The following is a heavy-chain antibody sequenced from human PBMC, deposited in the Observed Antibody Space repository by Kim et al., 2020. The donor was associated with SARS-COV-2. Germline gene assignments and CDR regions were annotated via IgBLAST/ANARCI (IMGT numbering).Heavy chain of an antibody. V-gene: IGHV3-7*03. CDR1: GFTFSSYW. CDR2: IKQDGSEK. D-gene: IGHD2-2*02. J-gene: IGHJ6*02. CDR3: ARENVVVPAAIRDPLYYYYYGMDV. Sequence: GGSLRLSCAASGFTFSSYWMSWVRQAPGKGLEWVAKIKQDGSEKYYVDSVKGRFTISRDNAKNSLYLQMNSLRAEDTAVYYCARENVVVPAAIRDPLYYYYYGMDVWGQGTTVTVSS.